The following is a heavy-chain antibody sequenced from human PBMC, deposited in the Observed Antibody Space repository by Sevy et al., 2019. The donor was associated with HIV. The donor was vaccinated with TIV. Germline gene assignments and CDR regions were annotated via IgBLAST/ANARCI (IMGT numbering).Heavy chain of an antibody. V-gene: IGHV3-48*02. D-gene: IGHD2-2*01. J-gene: IGHJ6*03. CDR3: ARRDIVVVPAAMTLERPYYYYYYMDV. CDR1: GFTFSSYS. Sequence: GGSLRLSCAASGFTFSSYSMNWVRQAPGKGLEWVSYISSSSTIYYADSVKGRFTISRENAKNSLYLQMNSLRDEDTAVYYCARRDIVVVPAAMTLERPYYYYYYMDVWGKGTTVTVSS. CDR2: ISSSSTI.